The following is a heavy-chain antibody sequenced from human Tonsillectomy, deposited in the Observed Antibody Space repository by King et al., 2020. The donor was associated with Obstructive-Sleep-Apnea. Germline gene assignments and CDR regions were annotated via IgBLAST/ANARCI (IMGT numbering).Heavy chain of an antibody. CDR3: ARGGYSYGYGY. Sequence: VQLQQWGAGLLKLSETLSLTCAVYGGSFSGYYWSWIRQPPGKGLEWIGEINDSGSTNYNPSLKSRVTISVDTSKNQFSVKMSSVTAADTAVYYCARGGYSYGYGYWGQGTLVTVSS. J-gene: IGHJ4*02. D-gene: IGHD5-18*01. V-gene: IGHV4-34*01. CDR2: INDSGST. CDR1: GGSFSGYY.